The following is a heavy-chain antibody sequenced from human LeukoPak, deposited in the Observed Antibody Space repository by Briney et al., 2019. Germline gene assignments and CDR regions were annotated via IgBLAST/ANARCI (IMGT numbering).Heavy chain of an antibody. CDR2: ISSSSSYI. Sequence: PGGSLRLSCAASGFTFSSYSMNWVRQAPGKGLEWVSSISSSSSYIYYADSVKGRFTISRDNAKNSLYLQMNSLRAEDTAVYYCARAPRGGTLGVDYWGQGTLVTVSS. J-gene: IGHJ4*02. V-gene: IGHV3-21*01. D-gene: IGHD1-26*01. CDR1: GFTFSSYS. CDR3: ARAPRGGTLGVDY.